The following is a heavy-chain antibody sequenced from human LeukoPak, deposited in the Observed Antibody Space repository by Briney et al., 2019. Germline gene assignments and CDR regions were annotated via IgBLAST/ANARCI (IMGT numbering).Heavy chain of an antibody. CDR3: ASHYDFWSGYYFDY. J-gene: IGHJ4*02. V-gene: IGHV4-34*01. Sequence: PSETLSLTCAVYGGSFSGYYWSWIRQPPGKGLERIGEINHSVSTNYNPSPKSRDTISVDTSKNQFSLKLSSVTAADTAVYYCASHYDFWSGYYFDYWGQGTLVTVSS. CDR1: GGSFSGYY. CDR2: INHSVST. D-gene: IGHD3-3*01.